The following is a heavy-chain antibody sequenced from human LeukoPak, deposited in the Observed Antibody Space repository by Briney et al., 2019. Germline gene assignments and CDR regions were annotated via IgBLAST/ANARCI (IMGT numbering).Heavy chain of an antibody. CDR1: GGSISSSSYY. CDR3: ATSTALLWFGESFIFDY. D-gene: IGHD3-10*01. CDR2: IYYSGST. V-gene: IGHV4-39*01. Sequence: PSETLSLTCTVSGGSISSSSYYWGWIRQPPGTGLEWIGSIYYSGSTYYNPSLKSRVTISVDTSKNQFSLKLSSVTAADTAVYYCATSTALLWFGESFIFDYWGQGTLVTVSS. J-gene: IGHJ4*02.